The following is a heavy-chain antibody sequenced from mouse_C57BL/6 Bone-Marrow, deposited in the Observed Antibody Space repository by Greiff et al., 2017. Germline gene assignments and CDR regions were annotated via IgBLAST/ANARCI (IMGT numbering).Heavy chain of an antibody. V-gene: IGHV1-50*01. CDR2: IDPSDSYT. CDR1: GYTFTSYW. D-gene: IGHD1-1*01. J-gene: IGHJ1*03. CDR3: ARGIYYYGSSYWYFDV. Sequence: VKLQQPGAELVKPGASVKLSCKASGYTFTSYWMQWVKQRPGQGLEWIGEIDPSDSYTNYNQKFKGKATLTVDTSSSTAYMQLSSLTSEDSAVYYCARGIYYYGSSYWYFDVWGTGTTVTVSS.